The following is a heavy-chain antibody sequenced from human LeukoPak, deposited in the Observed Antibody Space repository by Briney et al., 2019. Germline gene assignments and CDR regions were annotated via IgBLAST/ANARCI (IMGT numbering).Heavy chain of an antibody. D-gene: IGHD4-17*01. CDR1: GGSVSGYY. J-gene: IGHJ4*02. Sequence: SEALSLTCAVYGGSVSGYYWSWIRQPPGKGLEWIGEINHSGSTNYNPSLKSRVTISVDTSKNQFSLKLRSVTAADTAVYYCARRQNCGDYPRIDYWGQGTLVTVSS. V-gene: IGHV4-34*01. CDR3: ARRQNCGDYPRIDY. CDR2: INHSGST.